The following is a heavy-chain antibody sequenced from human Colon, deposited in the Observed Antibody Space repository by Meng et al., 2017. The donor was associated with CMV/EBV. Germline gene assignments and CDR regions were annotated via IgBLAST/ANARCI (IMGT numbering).Heavy chain of an antibody. Sequence: GGSLRLSCAASGFTFDDYAMHWVRQAPGKGLEWVSGISWNSGSIGYADSVKGRFTISRDNAKNSLYLQMNSLRAEDTALYYCAKDGYDFWSGYYLNDAFDIWGQGTMVTVSS. CDR3: AKDGYDFWSGYYLNDAFDI. CDR2: ISWNSGSI. D-gene: IGHD3-3*01. V-gene: IGHV3-9*01. J-gene: IGHJ3*02. CDR1: GFTFDDYA.